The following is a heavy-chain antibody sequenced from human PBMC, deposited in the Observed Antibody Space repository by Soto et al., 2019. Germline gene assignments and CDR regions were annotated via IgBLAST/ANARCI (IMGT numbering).Heavy chain of an antibody. V-gene: IGHV2-5*02. CDR3: AHYSSTSSFDY. CDR1: GFSLSTSGMG. J-gene: IGHJ4*02. CDR2: IYWDDDK. Sequence: ESGPTLVNPTQTFTLACTFSGFSLSTSGMGVGWIHQPPGKALEWLALIYWDDDKRYSPSLKSRLTITKDTSKNQVVLTMTNMDPVDTATYYCAHYSSTSSFDYWGQGTLVTVSS. D-gene: IGHD6-13*01.